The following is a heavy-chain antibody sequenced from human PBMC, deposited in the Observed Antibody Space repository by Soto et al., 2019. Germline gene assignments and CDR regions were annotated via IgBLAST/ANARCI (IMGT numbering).Heavy chain of an antibody. CDR2: TYYRSKWYN. Sequence: SQTLSLTCAISGDSVSSNSAAWNWIRQSPSRGLEWLGRTYYRSKWYNDYAVSVKSRITINPDTSKNQFSLQPNSVTPEDTAVYYCARDWGAVAGTAAGAFDIWGQGTMVTVSS. J-gene: IGHJ3*02. V-gene: IGHV6-1*01. CDR3: ARDWGAVAGTAAGAFDI. CDR1: GDSVSSNSAA. D-gene: IGHD6-19*01.